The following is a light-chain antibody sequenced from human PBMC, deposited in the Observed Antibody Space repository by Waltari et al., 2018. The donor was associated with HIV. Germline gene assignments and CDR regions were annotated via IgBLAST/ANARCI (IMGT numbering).Light chain of an antibody. Sequence: QSALTQSASVSGSPGQSITISCTGTSSDVGGYDSVSWYQQHPGKAPKLLIYEVSNRSSGVSTRFSGSKAGNTASLIISGLQAEDEADYYCTSYTSSTTLVFGTGTKVTVL. CDR3: TSYTSSTTLV. CDR2: EVS. CDR1: SSDVGGYDS. V-gene: IGLV2-14*01. J-gene: IGLJ1*01.